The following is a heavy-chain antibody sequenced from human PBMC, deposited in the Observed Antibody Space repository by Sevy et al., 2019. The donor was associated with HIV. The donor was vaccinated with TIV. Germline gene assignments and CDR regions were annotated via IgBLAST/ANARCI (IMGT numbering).Heavy chain of an antibody. CDR3: ARDTYYN. V-gene: IGHV3-53*01. J-gene: IGHJ3*01. Sequence: GGSLRLSCAASGFTISSNYMSWVRQAPGRGLEWVSVIYSGGSTYYADSVKGRFTISRDNSKNTLYLQMNSLRAEDTAVYYCARDTYYNWGQGTMVTVSS. CDR1: GFTISSNY. D-gene: IGHD3-22*01. CDR2: IYSGGST.